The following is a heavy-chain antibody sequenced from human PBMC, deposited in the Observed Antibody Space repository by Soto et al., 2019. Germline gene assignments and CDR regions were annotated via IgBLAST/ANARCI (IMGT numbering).Heavy chain of an antibody. D-gene: IGHD2-15*01. V-gene: IGHV1-46*03. J-gene: IGHJ4*02. CDR1: GYTSTSNY. CDR2: INPSGGST. Sequence: QVQLVQSGAEVKKPGASVKVSCKASGYTSTSNYMHWVRQAPGQGLEWMGIINPSGGSTSYAQKLQGRVTMTRDTSTSTVYMELSSLRSEDTAVYYCARDEGLGYCSGGSCYSYYFDYWGQGTLVTVSS. CDR3: ARDEGLGYCSGGSCYSYYFDY.